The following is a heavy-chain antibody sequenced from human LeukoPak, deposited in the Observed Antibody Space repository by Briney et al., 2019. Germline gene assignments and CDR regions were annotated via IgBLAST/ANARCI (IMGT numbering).Heavy chain of an antibody. CDR1: GYTLTELS. CDR3: ATRGTIPQPHYDAFDI. V-gene: IGHV1-24*01. J-gene: IGHJ3*02. D-gene: IGHD3-16*01. Sequence: GASVKVSCKVSGYTLTELSMHWVRQAPGKGLEWMGGFDPEDGETIYAQKFQGRVTMTEDTSTDTAYMELSSLRSEDTAVYYCATRGTIPQPHYDAFDIWGQGTMVTVSS. CDR2: FDPEDGET.